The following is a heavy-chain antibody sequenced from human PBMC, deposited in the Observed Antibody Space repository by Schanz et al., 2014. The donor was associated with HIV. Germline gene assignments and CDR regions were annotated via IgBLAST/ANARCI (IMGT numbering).Heavy chain of an antibody. CDR1: GFTFSSYG. D-gene: IGHD4-17*01. V-gene: IGHV3-21*01. J-gene: IGHJ3*02. Sequence: VQLVESGGGVVQPGRSLRLSCAASGFTFSSYGMHWVRQAPGKGLEWVSSISDRSDYLHYAASVKGRFTISRDNAKTSLYLQMSSLRPEDTAVYYCVRQPWDYGDYTASFDIWGHGTMVTVSS. CDR3: VRQPWDYGDYTASFDI. CDR2: ISDRSDYL.